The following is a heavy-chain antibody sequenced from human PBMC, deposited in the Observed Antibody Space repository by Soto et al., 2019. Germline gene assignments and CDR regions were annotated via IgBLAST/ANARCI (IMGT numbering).Heavy chain of an antibody. CDR3: ARGQRRKPFDL. J-gene: IGHJ5*02. CDR2: ISSRGGTT. V-gene: IGHV3-48*02. Sequence: EAQLVESGGGLVQPGESLRLSCAASGFPFSDCSMNWVRQAPGKGPEWVAYISSRGGTTDHAESVKGRFSVSRDNAKNTMYLQMNGLRDEDTAVYYCARGQRRKPFDLWGQGSLVTVSS. CDR1: GFPFSDCS.